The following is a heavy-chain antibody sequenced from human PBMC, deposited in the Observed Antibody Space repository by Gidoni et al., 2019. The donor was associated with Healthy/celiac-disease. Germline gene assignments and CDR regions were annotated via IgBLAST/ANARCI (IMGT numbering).Heavy chain of an antibody. J-gene: IGHJ3*02. D-gene: IGHD3-22*01. CDR3: ASVNMIGAFDI. Sequence: EVQLVESGGGLVKPGGSLRLSCAASGFTFSSYSMNWVRQAPGKGLEWVSSISSSSSYIYYADSVKGRFTISRDNAKNSLYLQMNSLRAEDTAVYYCASVNMIGAFDIWGQGTMVTVSS. V-gene: IGHV3-21*01. CDR1: GFTFSSYS. CDR2: ISSSSSYI.